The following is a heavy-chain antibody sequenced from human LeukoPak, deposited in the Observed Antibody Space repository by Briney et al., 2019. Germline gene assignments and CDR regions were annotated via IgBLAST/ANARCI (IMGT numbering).Heavy chain of an antibody. Sequence: PGGSLRLSCAASGFTFNDYGMSWVRQAPGKGLECVSGINWNGGSTGYADSVKGRFTISRDNSRNTLYLQMNNLRTEDTAVYYCASPYYYDGSSYYHFFDHWGQGTLVTVSS. V-gene: IGHV3-20*04. J-gene: IGHJ4*02. D-gene: IGHD3-22*01. CDR1: GFTFNDYG. CDR2: INWNGGST. CDR3: ASPYYYDGSSYYHFFDH.